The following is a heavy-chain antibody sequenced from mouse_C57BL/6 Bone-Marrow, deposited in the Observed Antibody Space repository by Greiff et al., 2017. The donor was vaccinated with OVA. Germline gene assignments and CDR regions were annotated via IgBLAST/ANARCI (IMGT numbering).Heavy chain of an antibody. Sequence: EVKLMESGGGLVQPKGSLKLSCAASGFTFNTYAMHWVRQAPGKGLEWVARLRSKSSNYATYSADSVKDRFTISRDDSQSMLYLQMNNLKTEDTAMYYCVRERGRSYRDYWGQGTTLTVSS. CDR3: VRERGRSYRDY. V-gene: IGHV10-3*01. CDR1: GFTFNTYA. CDR2: LRSKSSNYAT. D-gene: IGHD1-1*01. J-gene: IGHJ2*01.